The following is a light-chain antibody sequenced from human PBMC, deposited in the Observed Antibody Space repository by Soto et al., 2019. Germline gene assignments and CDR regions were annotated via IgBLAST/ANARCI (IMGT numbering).Light chain of an antibody. CDR2: WAS. Sequence: IVMTQSPDSLAVSLGERATINCKSSQSVLYSSNDKNYLAWYQQKPGQPPKLLIYWASARESGVPDRFSGSGSGTDFTLTISSLQAEDVAVYYCQHYYSIPWTFGQGTKVDIK. J-gene: IGKJ1*01. V-gene: IGKV4-1*01. CDR1: QSVLYSSNDKNY. CDR3: QHYYSIPWT.